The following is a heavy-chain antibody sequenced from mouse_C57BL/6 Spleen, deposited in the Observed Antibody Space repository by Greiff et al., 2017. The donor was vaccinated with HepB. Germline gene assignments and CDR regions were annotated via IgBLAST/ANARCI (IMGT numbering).Heavy chain of an antibody. J-gene: IGHJ3*01. CDR2: IYPSDSET. D-gene: IGHD2-5*01. V-gene: IGHV1-61*01. Sequence: VQLQQPGAELVRPGSSVKLSCKASGYTFTSYWMDWVKQRPGQGLEWIGNIYPSDSETHYNQKFKDKATLTVDKSSSTAYMQLSSLTSEDSAVYYCARGEYSNSWFAYWGQGTLVTVSA. CDR3: ARGEYSNSWFAY. CDR1: GYTFTSYW.